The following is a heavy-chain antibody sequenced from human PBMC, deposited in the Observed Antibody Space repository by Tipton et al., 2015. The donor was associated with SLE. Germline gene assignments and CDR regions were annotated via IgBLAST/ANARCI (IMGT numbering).Heavy chain of an antibody. J-gene: IGHJ4*02. Sequence: TLSLTCTVSGGSISSRSYYWGWIRQPPGKGLEWIGSIYYSGSTYYNPSLKSRVTISVDTSKNQFSLKLSSVTAADTAVYYCARDVPHYYGSGSDYWGQGTLVTVSS. D-gene: IGHD3-10*01. CDR2: IYYSGST. CDR1: GGSISSRSYY. CDR3: ARDVPHYYGSGSDY. V-gene: IGHV4-39*07.